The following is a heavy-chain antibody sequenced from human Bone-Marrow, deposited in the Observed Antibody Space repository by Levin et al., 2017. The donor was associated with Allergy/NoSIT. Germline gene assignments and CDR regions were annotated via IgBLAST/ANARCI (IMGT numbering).Heavy chain of an antibody. J-gene: IGHJ4*02. D-gene: IGHD2-8*01. CDR1: GGPFRGHY. Sequence: PSETLSLTCAVPGGPFRGHYWNWIRQSPGKGLEWIGDVNSDGFTEYNPSLTSLWGRMTISVDSSKNQFSLKVTSVTAADTAVYYCARDPFCTDGSCRRSFFDIWGQGILVTVSS. V-gene: IGHV4-34*01. CDR2: VNSDGFT. CDR3: ARDPFCTDGSCRRSFFDI.